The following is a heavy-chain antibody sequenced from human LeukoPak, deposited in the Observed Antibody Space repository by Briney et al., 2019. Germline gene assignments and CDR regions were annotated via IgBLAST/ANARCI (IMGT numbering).Heavy chain of an antibody. V-gene: IGHV4-4*07. CDR1: GGSISSYY. CDR2: IYRSGST. Sequence: SETLSLTCTVSGGSISSYYWSWIRQPAGKGLEWIGSIYRSGSTYYNPSLKSRVTISVDTSKNQFSLRLSSVTAADTAVYYCARFAVGATYGDAFDIWGQGTMVTVSS. D-gene: IGHD1-26*01. CDR3: ARFAVGATYGDAFDI. J-gene: IGHJ3*02.